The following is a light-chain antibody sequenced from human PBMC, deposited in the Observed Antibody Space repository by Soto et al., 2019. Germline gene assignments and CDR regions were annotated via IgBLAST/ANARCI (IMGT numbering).Light chain of an antibody. CDR2: GAS. CDR1: QSVSSSY. V-gene: IGKV3-20*01. CDR3: QQYGGT. J-gene: IGKJ2*01. Sequence: EIVLTQSPGTLSLSPGERATLSCRASQSVSSSYLAWYQQKPGQAPRLLIYGASSRATGIPDRSSGSGSGTDFTLTISRLEPEDFAVYYCQQYGGTFGQGTKLEIK.